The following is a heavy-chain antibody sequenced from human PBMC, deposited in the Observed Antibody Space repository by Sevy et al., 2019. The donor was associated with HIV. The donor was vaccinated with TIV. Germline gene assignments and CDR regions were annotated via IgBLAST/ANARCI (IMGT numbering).Heavy chain of an antibody. CDR3: ARGENWNYAEY. CDR2: ISGLSNYI. CDR1: GFTFNSYS. Sequence: GGSLRRSCAASGFTFNSYSINWVRQAPGKGLEWVSYISGLSNYIYYADSLKGRFTISRDNAKDSVYLQMNSLRVEDTAVYYCARGENWNYAEYWGQGILVTVSS. V-gene: IGHV3-21*01. D-gene: IGHD1-7*01. J-gene: IGHJ4*02.